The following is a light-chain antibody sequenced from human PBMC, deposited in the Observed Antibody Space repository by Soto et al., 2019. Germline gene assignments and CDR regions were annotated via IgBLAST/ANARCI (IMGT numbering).Light chain of an antibody. J-gene: IGKJ3*01. CDR1: QSVSNN. Sequence: EIVMTQSPATLSVSPGERATLTCRASQSVSNNLAWYQQKPGQAPRLLIYGASTRATGIPARFSGSGSGTEFTLTISSLQYEDFAVYYCQQYNTWPLFFGPGTKVDIK. CDR3: QQYNTWPLF. CDR2: GAS. V-gene: IGKV3-15*01.